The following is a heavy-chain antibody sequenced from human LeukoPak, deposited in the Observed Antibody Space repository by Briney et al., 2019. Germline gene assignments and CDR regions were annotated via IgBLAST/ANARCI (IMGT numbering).Heavy chain of an antibody. D-gene: IGHD3-22*01. Sequence: PSETLSLTCAVSGGSISSGGYSWSWIRQPPGKGLEWIGYIYYSGSTYYNPSLKSRVTISVDTSKNQFSLKLSSVTAADTAVYYCARAPRRMIVVVKTHAFDIWGQGTMVTVSS. CDR2: IYYSGST. J-gene: IGHJ3*02. V-gene: IGHV4-30-4*07. CDR1: GGSISSGGYS. CDR3: ARAPRRMIVVVKTHAFDI.